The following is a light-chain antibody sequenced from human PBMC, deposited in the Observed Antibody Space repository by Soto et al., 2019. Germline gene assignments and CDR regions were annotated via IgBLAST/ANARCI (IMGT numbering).Light chain of an antibody. J-gene: IGLJ2*01. CDR2: EVS. CDR3: SSYARSHVV. Sequence: QSALTRPPSASGSPGQSVTISCTGTSSDVGGYNYVSWYQQHPGKAPKLMIYEVSKRPSGVPDRFSGSKSGNTASLTVSGLQAEDEADYYCSSYARSHVVFGGGTKLTVL. CDR1: SSDVGGYNY. V-gene: IGLV2-8*01.